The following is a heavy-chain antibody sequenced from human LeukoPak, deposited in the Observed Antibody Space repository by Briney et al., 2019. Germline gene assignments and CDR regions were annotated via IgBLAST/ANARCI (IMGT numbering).Heavy chain of an antibody. CDR1: GGSISNYY. CDR3: ARSYGDYITGAYAFDV. V-gene: IGHV4-59*08. J-gene: IGHJ3*01. CDR2: IYYSGST. D-gene: IGHD4-17*01. Sequence: SETLSLICTVSGGSISNYYWSWIRQPPEKGLEWIGYIYYSGSTNYNPSLKSRLTISVDTSKNQFALKLSSVTAADTAVYYCARSYGDYITGAYAFDVWGQGTMVTVSS.